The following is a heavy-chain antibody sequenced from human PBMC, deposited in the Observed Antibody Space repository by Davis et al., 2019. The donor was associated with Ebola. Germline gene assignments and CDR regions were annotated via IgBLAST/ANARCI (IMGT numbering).Heavy chain of an antibody. J-gene: IGHJ6*02. Sequence: MPSETLSLTCTVSGDSISNSDYYCNSIRQTPRNGLVWIGSLAFGGTTHYNPSLGSRFTISIETSKNQFSLSVKSVTDADTAVYYCARDGPYYYGMDIWGQGTAVTVSS. CDR1: GDSISNSDYY. CDR3: ARDGPYYYGMDI. V-gene: IGHV4-30-4*01. CDR2: LAFGGTT.